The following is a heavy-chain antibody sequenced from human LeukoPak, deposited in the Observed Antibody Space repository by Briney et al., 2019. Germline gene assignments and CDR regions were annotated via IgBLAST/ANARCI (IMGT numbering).Heavy chain of an antibody. V-gene: IGHV3-7*01. J-gene: IGHJ4*02. CDR2: INKGGSDK. Sequence: GGSLRLSCAASGFTFSGHWMSWVRQAPGKGLEWVANINKGGSDKYYVDSVKGRFTISRDNANNLLYLQMNSLRGEDTAVYYCTRDRSRAEDDWGQGTLVTVSS. CDR3: TRDRSRAEDD. CDR1: GFTFSGHW. D-gene: IGHD1-14*01.